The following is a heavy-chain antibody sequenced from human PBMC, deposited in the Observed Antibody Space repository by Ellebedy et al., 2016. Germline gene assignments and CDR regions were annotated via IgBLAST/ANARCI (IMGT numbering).Heavy chain of an antibody. D-gene: IGHD1-1*01. CDR2: IYYSGST. J-gene: IGHJ6*02. CDR3: ARDHNHGMDV. CDR1: GGSISSSSYY. V-gene: IGHV4-39*07. Sequence: SETLSLTXTVSGGSISSSSYYWGWIRQPPGKGLEWIGSIYYSGSTYYNPSLKSRVTISVDTSKNQFSLKLSSVTAADTAVYYCARDHNHGMDVWGQGTTVTVSS.